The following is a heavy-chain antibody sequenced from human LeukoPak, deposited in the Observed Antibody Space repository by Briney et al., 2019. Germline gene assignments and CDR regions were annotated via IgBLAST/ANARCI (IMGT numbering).Heavy chain of an antibody. V-gene: IGHV3-48*01. J-gene: IGHJ3*02. D-gene: IGHD6-13*01. CDR3: ARAYSSSSGRDAFDI. CDR1: GFSFSSSG. Sequence: SGGSLRLSCAASGFSFSSSGMNWVRQAPGKGLEWVSYISGSSSTIYYADSVKGRFTISRDNAKNSLYLQMNSLRAEDTAVYYCARAYSSSSGRDAFDIWGQGTMVTVSS. CDR2: ISGSSSTI.